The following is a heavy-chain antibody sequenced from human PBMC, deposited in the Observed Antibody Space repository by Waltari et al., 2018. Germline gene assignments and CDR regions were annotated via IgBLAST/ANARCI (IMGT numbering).Heavy chain of an antibody. CDR2: ISSSGSTI. CDR1: GFTFSSYE. V-gene: IGHV3-48*03. D-gene: IGHD3-22*01. CDR3: ARVGTYYDSSGYYYAYYYGMDV. Sequence: EVQLVESGGGLVQPGGSLRLSCAASGFTFSSYEMNWVRQAPGKWLEWVSYISSSGSTIYYADSVKGRFTISRDNAKNSLYLQMNSLRAEDTAVYYCARVGTYYDSSGYYYAYYYGMDVWGQGTTVTVSS. J-gene: IGHJ6*02.